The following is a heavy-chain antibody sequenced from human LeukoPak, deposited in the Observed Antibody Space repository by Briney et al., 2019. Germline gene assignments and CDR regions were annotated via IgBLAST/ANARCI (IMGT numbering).Heavy chain of an antibody. V-gene: IGHV1-69*01. CDR3: ARNKRPGKRTVNWFDP. Sequence: ASVKVSCKASGGTFSNYAISWVRQAPGQGLEWMGGIIPIFGTANYAQKFQGRVTITADESTSTAYMELSSLRSEDTAVYYCARNKRPGKRTVNWFDPWGQGTLVTVSS. J-gene: IGHJ5*02. CDR2: IIPIFGTA. CDR1: GGTFSNYA. D-gene: IGHD1/OR15-1a*01.